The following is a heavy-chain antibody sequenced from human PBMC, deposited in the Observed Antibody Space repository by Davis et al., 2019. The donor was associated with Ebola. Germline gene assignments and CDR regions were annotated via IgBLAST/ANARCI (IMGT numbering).Heavy chain of an antibody. Sequence: ASVKVSCKASGYTFTNYYMHWVRQAPGQGLEWMGMINPNDGRTIYAQKFQGRVTVTRDTSTSAVYMELSTLRSEDTATYYCVRGLRFGELSFDYWGQGTLVTVSS. V-gene: IGHV1-46*01. CDR2: INPNDGRT. D-gene: IGHD3-16*02. CDR1: GYTFTNYY. J-gene: IGHJ4*02. CDR3: VRGLRFGELSFDY.